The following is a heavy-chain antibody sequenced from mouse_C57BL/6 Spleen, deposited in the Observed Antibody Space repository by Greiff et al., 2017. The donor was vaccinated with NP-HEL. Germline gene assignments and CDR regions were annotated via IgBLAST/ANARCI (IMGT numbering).Heavy chain of an antibody. CDR2: IYPRDGST. D-gene: IGHD2-4*01. CDR1: GYTFTSYD. V-gene: IGHV1-85*01. J-gene: IGHJ3*01. Sequence: VQLQQSGPELVKPGASVKLSCKASGYTFTSYDINWVKQRPGQGLEWIGWIYPRDGSTKYNEKFKGKATLTVDTSSSTAYMELHSLTSEDSAVYFCARERDDYVFAYWGQGTRVTVSA. CDR3: ARERDDYVFAY.